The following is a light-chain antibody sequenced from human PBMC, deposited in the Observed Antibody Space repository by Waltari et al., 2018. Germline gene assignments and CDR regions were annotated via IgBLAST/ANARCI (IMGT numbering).Light chain of an antibody. Sequence: EIVMTQSPATLSVSPGERATLSCRASQRVRSNLAWYQQKPGQGPSLLIYGASTRAAGIPARFSGSGSGTEFTLTISSLQSEDFAVYYCQQYNNWPRTFGQGTKVEIK. CDR2: GAS. CDR1: QRVRSN. V-gene: IGKV3-15*01. CDR3: QQYNNWPRT. J-gene: IGKJ1*01.